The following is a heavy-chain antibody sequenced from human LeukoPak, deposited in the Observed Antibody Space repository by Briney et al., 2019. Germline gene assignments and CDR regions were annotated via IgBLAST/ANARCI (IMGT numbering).Heavy chain of an antibody. Sequence: SETLSLTCTVSGGSISSYYWSWIRQPPGKGLEWIGYIYYSGSTNYNPSLKSRVTISVDTSKNQFSLKLSSVTAADTAVYFCARDHFGSLDSWGQGILVTVSS. CDR3: ARDHFGSLDS. J-gene: IGHJ4*02. CDR2: IYYSGST. CDR1: GGSISSYY. D-gene: IGHD3-10*01. V-gene: IGHV4-59*01.